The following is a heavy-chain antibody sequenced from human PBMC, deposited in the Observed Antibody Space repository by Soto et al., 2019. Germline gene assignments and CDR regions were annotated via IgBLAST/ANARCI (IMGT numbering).Heavy chain of an antibody. Sequence: SATLSLTCTVSGGSVSSESHYWSWIRQTPGKGLEWIGYIYYTGSTNYNPSLKGRVTMSVDTSRDQVSLRLRSVTRADTAVYYCAXDQYDFRSGSYYYAMEVWGQGTKVTVSS. D-gene: IGHD3-3*01. V-gene: IGHV4-61*01. CDR3: AXDQYDFRSGSYYYAMEV. CDR1: GGSVSSESHY. CDR2: IYYTGST. J-gene: IGHJ6*02.